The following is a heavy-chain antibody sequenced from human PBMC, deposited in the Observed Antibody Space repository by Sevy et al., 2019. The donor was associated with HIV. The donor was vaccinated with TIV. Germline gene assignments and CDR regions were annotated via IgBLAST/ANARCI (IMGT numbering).Heavy chain of an antibody. CDR1: GFTFSDYS. V-gene: IGHV3-48*02. CDR2: ISSSSSPI. D-gene: IGHD4-17*01. J-gene: IGHJ4*02. Sequence: GGSLRLSCAASGFTFSDYSMNWVRQAPGKGLEWVSYISSSSSPIYYADSVKGRFTISRDNAKNSLYLQINSLRDEDTAVYYCARNGDYDYWGKGTLVTVSS. CDR3: ARNGDYDY.